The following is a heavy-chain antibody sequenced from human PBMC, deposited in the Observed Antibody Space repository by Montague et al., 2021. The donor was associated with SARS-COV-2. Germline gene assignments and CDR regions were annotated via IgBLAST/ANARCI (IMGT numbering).Heavy chain of an antibody. CDR1: GFTFSSYA. CDR3: AKSGVVINPYYYYGMDV. Sequence: SLRLSCAASGFTFSSYALTWVRQAPGKGLEWVSAISNGGGRTYYADSVKGRFTISRDNSKNTLYPQMNSLRGEDTAIYYCAKSGVVINPYYYYGMDVWGQGTTVTVSS. CDR2: ISNGGGRT. J-gene: IGHJ6*02. V-gene: IGHV3-23*01. D-gene: IGHD3-22*01.